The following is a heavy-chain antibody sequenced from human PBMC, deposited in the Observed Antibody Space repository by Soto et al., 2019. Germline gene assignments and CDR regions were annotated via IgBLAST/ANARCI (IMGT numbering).Heavy chain of an antibody. CDR1: GFTFNTYD. D-gene: IGHD2-21*01. CDR2: ITTSSAYI. V-gene: IGHV3-21*01. CDR3: VRSGTARLLRHSWFDT. Sequence: VQLVESVGGLVKPGVSLRLSCAASGFTFNTYDMNWVRQAPGKGLAWVSSITTSSAYIYYADSLKDRITISRDNAKNPLFLQMNSLRAEDTAVYYCVRSGTARLLRHSWFDTWGQGTLVTVSS. J-gene: IGHJ5*02.